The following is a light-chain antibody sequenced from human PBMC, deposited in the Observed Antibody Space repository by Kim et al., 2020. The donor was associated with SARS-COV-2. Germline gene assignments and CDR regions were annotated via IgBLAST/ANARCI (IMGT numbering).Light chain of an antibody. CDR2: GAS. CDR3: HQYSSTPKT. J-gene: IGKJ2*01. CDR1: QSVSL. Sequence: LSLSPGERATLSCRASQSVSLWAWFQQKPGQAPRLLIYGASNRATGIPDRFTGSRSGTDFTLTISRLEPEDLAVYYCHQYSSTPKTFGQGTKLEI. V-gene: IGKV3-20*01.